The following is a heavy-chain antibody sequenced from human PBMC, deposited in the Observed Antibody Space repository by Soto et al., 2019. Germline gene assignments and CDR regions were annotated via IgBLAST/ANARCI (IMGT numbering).Heavy chain of an antibody. CDR3: AKDRVNYDFWSGYYTRPV. CDR2: INAPSGYI. CDR1: GFTFNKFT. Sequence: GGSLRLSCAASGFTFNKFTMNWVRQAPGKGLEWVSSINAPSGYIYYADSVKGRFTISRDNAKNSLFLQMNSLRAEDTAVYYCAKDRVNYDFWSGYYTRPVWGQGTTVTVSS. J-gene: IGHJ6*02. D-gene: IGHD3-3*01. V-gene: IGHV3-21*01.